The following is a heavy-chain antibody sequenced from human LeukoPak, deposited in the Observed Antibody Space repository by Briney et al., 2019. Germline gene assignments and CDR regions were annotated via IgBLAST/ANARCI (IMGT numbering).Heavy chain of an antibody. CDR2: IYYSGST. V-gene: IGHV4-30-4*01. D-gene: IGHD2-15*01. Sequence: SETLSLTCTVSGGSISSGDYYWSWIRQPPGKGLEWIGYIYYSGSTYYNPSLKSRVTISVDTSKNQFSLKLSSVTAADTAVYHCAGDHRILYSVWGQGTTVTVSS. J-gene: IGHJ6*02. CDR1: GGSISSGDYY. CDR3: AGDHRILYSV.